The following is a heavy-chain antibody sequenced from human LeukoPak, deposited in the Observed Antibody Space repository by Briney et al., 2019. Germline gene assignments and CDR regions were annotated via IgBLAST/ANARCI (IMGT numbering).Heavy chain of an antibody. CDR2: IYYSGST. CDR3: ARGQGFGSDRAFDS. V-gene: IGHV4-39*07. D-gene: IGHD3-10*01. CDR1: GGSISSSSYY. Sequence: SETLSLTCTVSGGSISSSSYYWGWIRQPPGKGLEWIGSIYYSGSTYYNPSLKGRVTISVDTSKNQFSLKLSSVTAADTAVYYCARGQGFGSDRAFDSWGQGTLVTVPS. J-gene: IGHJ5*01.